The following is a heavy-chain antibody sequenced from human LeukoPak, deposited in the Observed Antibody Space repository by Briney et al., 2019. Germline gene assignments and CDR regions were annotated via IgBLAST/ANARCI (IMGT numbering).Heavy chain of an antibody. J-gene: IGHJ5*02. D-gene: IGHD3-10*01. CDR3: ARDSSPYYGSGTWFDP. Sequence: SQTLSLTCTVSGGSISSGGYYWSWIRQHPGKGLERIGYIYYSGSTYYNPSLKSRVTISVDTSKNQFSLKLSSVTAADTAVYYCARDSSPYYGSGTWFDPWGQGTLVTVSS. CDR2: IYYSGST. V-gene: IGHV4-31*03. CDR1: GGSISSGGYY.